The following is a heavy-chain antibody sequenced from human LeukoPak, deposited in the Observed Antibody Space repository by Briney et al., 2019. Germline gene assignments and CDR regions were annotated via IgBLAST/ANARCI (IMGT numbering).Heavy chain of an antibody. CDR3: AKTTVTGNYFDY. CDR1: GFSFSNYG. Sequence: PGGSLRLSCAASGFSFSNYGMHWVRQAPGKGLEWVAFIRYDGSNKYYADSVKGRFTISRDNSKNTLYLQMNSLRAEDTAVYYCAKTTVTGNYFDYWGQGTLVTVSS. CDR2: IRYDGSNK. V-gene: IGHV3-30*02. D-gene: IGHD4-11*01. J-gene: IGHJ4*02.